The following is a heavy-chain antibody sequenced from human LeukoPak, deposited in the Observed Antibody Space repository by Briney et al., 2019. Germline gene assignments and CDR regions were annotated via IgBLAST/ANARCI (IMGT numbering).Heavy chain of an antibody. CDR1: GFTFSSYA. CDR3: AKEYYDILTGYPFDY. CDR2: ISGSGGST. V-gene: IGHV3-23*01. J-gene: IGHJ4*02. D-gene: IGHD3-9*01. Sequence: GGSLRLSXAASGFTFSSYAMSWLRQAPGKGLEWVSAISGSGGSTYYADSVKGRFTISRDNSKNTLYLQMNSLRAEDTAVYYCAKEYYDILTGYPFDYWGQGTLVTVSS.